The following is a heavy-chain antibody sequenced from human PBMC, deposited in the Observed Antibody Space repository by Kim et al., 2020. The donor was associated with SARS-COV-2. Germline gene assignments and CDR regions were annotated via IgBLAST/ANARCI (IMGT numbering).Heavy chain of an antibody. D-gene: IGHD2-8*01. V-gene: IGHV3-7*03. CDR2: SDK. Sequence: SDKFYVDSVKGRFTNSRDSAKNSLYLQMNNLGVEDTAVYYCARTNGYNDNWGQGILVTVSS. CDR3: ARTNGYNDN. J-gene: IGHJ4*02.